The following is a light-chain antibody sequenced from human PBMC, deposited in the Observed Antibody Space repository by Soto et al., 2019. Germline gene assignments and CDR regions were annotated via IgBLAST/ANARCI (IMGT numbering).Light chain of an antibody. Sequence: DIQMTQSPSTLSASVGDRVTITCRASQSISSWLAWYQQKPGKAPKLLIYDASSLESGVPSRFSGSGSGTEFTLTIRSLQADDFATYYCQQYNSYSGWTFGQGTKVEIK. CDR1: QSISSW. V-gene: IGKV1-5*01. CDR3: QQYNSYSGWT. CDR2: DAS. J-gene: IGKJ1*01.